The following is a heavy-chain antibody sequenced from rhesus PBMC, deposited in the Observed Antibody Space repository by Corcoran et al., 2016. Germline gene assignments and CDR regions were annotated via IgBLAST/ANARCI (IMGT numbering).Heavy chain of an antibody. Sequence: QVKLQQWGEGLVKPSETLSLTCAVYGGSISGYYYWSWIRQPPGKGRTGLEWIGYIYGNSASTNYNPSLKNRVTISKDTSKNQFSLKLSSVTAADTAVYYCARGTAGTMVDFDYWGQGVLVTVSS. J-gene: IGHJ4*01. V-gene: IGHV4-73*01. D-gene: IGHD1-1*01. CDR1: GGSISGYYY. CDR2: IYGNSAST. CDR3: ARGTAGTMVDFDY.